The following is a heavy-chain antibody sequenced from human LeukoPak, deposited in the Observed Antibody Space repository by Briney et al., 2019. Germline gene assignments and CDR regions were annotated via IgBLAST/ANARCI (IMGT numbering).Heavy chain of an antibody. CDR2: IRYDGSNK. CDR1: GFTFSSYG. V-gene: IGHV3-30*02. D-gene: IGHD5-12*01. CDR3: AKLLGYSGYDYFDY. Sequence: GGSLRLSCAASGFTFSSYGMHWVRQAPGKGLEWVAFIRYDGSNKYYADSVKGRFTISRDNSKNTLYLQMSSLRAEDTAVYYCAKLLGYSGYDYFDYWGQGSLVTVSS. J-gene: IGHJ4*02.